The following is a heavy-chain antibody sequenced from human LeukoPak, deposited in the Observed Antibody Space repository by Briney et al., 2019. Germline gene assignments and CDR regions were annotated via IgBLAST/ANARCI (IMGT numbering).Heavy chain of an antibody. Sequence: EASVKVSCKASGGTFSSYAISWVRQAPGQGLEWMGGIIPIFGTANYAQKFQGRVTITTDESTSTAYMELSSLRSEDTAVYYCARNTGIGPLSYWGQGTLVTVSS. CDR2: IIPIFGTA. CDR3: ARNTGIGPLSY. V-gene: IGHV1-69*05. D-gene: IGHD5-18*01. J-gene: IGHJ4*02. CDR1: GGTFSSYA.